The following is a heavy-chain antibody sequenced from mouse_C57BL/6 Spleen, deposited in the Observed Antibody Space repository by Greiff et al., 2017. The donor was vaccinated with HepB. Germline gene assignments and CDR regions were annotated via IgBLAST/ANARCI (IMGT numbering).Heavy chain of an antibody. Sequence: QVQLQQPGAELVMPGASVKLSCKASGYTFTSYWMHWVKQRPGQGLEWIGEIDPSDSYTNYNQKFKGKSTLTVDKSSSTTYMQLSSLTSEDSAVYDCARCDYDPPVADWGQGTLVTVSA. J-gene: IGHJ3*01. V-gene: IGHV1-69*01. CDR3: ARCDYDPPVAD. D-gene: IGHD2-4*01. CDR1: GYTFTSYW. CDR2: IDPSDSYT.